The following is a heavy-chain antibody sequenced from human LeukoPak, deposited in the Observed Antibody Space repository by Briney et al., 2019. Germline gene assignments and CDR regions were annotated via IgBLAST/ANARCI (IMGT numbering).Heavy chain of an antibody. CDR1: VFTFDDYV. V-gene: IGHV3-9*01. J-gene: IGHJ3*01. CDR2: ISWNSANR. CDR3: AKARTVFTDAFDV. D-gene: IGHD1-14*01. Sequence: GRSLRLSCAASVFTFDDYVMHWVRQAPGKGLEWVSGISWNSANRDYADSVRGRFTISRDNAKNSLYLQMSSLTPEDTAFYYCAKARTVFTDAFDVWGQGTMVTVSS.